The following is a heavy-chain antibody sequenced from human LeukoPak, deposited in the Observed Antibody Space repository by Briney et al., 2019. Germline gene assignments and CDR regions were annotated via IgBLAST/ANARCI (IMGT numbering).Heavy chain of an antibody. CDR3: ARSGYSYGYGYFQH. CDR2: IYYSGST. V-gene: IGHV4-61*10. Sequence: SQTLSLTCTVSGGSISSGSFYWSWIRQPTGKGLEWIGYIYYSGSTNYNPSLKSRVTISVDTSKNQFSLKLSSVTAADTAVYYCARSGYSYGYGYFQHWGQGTLVTVSS. CDR1: GGSISSGSFY. D-gene: IGHD5-18*01. J-gene: IGHJ1*01.